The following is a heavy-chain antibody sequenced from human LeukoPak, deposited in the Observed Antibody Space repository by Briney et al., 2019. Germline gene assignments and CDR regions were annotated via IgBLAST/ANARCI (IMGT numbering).Heavy chain of an antibody. Sequence: SETLSLTCTVSGYSISSGYYWGWIRQPPGKGLEWIGSIYHSGSTYYNPSLKSRVTISVDTSKNQFSLKLSSVTAADTTVYYCAREAPAGPDYWGQGTLVTVSS. D-gene: IGHD6-25*01. CDR1: GYSISSGYY. V-gene: IGHV4-38-2*02. CDR2: IYHSGST. J-gene: IGHJ4*02. CDR3: AREAPAGPDY.